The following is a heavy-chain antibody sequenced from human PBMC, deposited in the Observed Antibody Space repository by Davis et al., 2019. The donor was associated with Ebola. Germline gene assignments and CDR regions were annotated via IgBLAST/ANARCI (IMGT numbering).Heavy chain of an antibody. V-gene: IGHV4-59*08. CDR2: IYYSGST. J-gene: IGHJ4*02. D-gene: IGHD3-22*01. Sequence: MPSETLSLTCTVSGGSISSYYWSWIRQPPGKGLEWIGYIYYSGSTNYNPSLKSRVTISVDTSKNQFSLKLSSVTAADTAVYYCASPALIYYYDSSGYRFDYWGQGTLVTVSS. CDR3: ASPALIYYYDSSGYRFDY. CDR1: GGSISSYY.